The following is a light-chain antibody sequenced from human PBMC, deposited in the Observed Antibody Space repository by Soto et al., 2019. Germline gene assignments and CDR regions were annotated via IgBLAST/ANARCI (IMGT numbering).Light chain of an antibody. Sequence: EIVLTQSPGTLSFSPVERSTLSCSASQSVSSSYLAWYQQKPGQAPRLLIYGASSRATGIPDRFSGSGSGTDFTLTISGLEPEDFAVYYCQQYASTFGQGTRLEIK. V-gene: IGKV3-20*01. CDR2: GAS. CDR1: QSVSSSY. CDR3: QQYAST. J-gene: IGKJ5*01.